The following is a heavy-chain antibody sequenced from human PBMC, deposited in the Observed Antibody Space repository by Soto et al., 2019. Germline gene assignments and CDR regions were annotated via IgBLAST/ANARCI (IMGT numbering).Heavy chain of an antibody. Sequence: LSLTCTVSGGSISSYYWSWIRQPAGKGLEWIGRIYTSGSTNYNPSLKSRVTMSVDTSKNQFSLKLSSVTAADTAVYYCARDGLGSITNAFDYWGQGTLVTVSS. J-gene: IGHJ4*02. V-gene: IGHV4-4*07. CDR3: ARDGLGSITNAFDY. CDR2: IYTSGST. D-gene: IGHD1-20*01. CDR1: GGSISSYY.